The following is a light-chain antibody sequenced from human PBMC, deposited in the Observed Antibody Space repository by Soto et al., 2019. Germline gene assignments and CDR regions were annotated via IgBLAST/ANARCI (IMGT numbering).Light chain of an antibody. CDR2: GNS. V-gene: IGLV1-40*01. CDR3: QSYDSSLSGRV. Sequence: QPVLTQPPSVSGAPGQRVTISCTGSSSNSGAGYDVHWYQQLPGTAPKLLIYGNSNRPSGVPDRFSGSKSGTSASLAITGLQAEDEADYYCQSYDSSLSGRVFGTGTKVTVL. J-gene: IGLJ1*01. CDR1: SSNSGAGYD.